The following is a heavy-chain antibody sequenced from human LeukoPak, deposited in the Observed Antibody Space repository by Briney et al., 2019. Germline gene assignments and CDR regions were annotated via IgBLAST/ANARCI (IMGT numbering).Heavy chain of an antibody. V-gene: IGHV3-11*04. CDR2: ISSSGSTI. CDR1: GFTFSSYW. J-gene: IGHJ6*04. Sequence: PGGSLRLSCAASGFTFSSYWMSWIRQAPGKGLEWVSYISSSGSTIYYADSVKGRFTISRDNAKNSLYLQMNSLRAEDTAVYYCARDPGQQLEMDVWGKGTTVTVSS. CDR3: ARDPGQQLEMDV. D-gene: IGHD6-13*01.